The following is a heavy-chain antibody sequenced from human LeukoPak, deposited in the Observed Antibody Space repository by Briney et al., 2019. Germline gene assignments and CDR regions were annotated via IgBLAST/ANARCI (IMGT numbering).Heavy chain of an antibody. V-gene: IGHV3-23*01. J-gene: IGHJ3*02. CDR2: ISGSGGST. CDR1: GFTFSSYG. D-gene: IGHD6-13*01. Sequence: PGGSLRLSCAASGFTFSSYGMSWVRQAPGKGLEWVSAISGSGGSTYYADSVKGRFAISRDNSKNTLYLQMNSLRAEDTAVYYCAKGYSSSWYGDAFDIWGQGTMVSVSS. CDR3: AKGYSSSWYGDAFDI.